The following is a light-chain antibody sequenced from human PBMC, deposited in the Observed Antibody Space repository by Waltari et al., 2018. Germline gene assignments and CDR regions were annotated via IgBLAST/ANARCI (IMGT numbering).Light chain of an antibody. CDR1: QTFRTTY. V-gene: IGKV3-20*01. J-gene: IGKJ4*01. CDR3: QQYDISPLT. Sequence: EIVLTQSPGTLSLSPGERATLSCRASQTFRTTYLAWYQQKPGQAPTLLIYGASSRATGIPDRFSGSGSGTDFSLTISSLEPEDFAVYYCQQYDISPLTFGGGTKVETK. CDR2: GAS.